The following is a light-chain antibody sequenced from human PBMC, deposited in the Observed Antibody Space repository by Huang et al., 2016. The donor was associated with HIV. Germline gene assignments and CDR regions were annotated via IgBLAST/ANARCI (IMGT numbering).Light chain of an antibody. CDR1: QNINTY. V-gene: IGKV1-39*01. CDR3: QQTYSGPLT. Sequence: DIQMTQSPSFLSASVGDRVTLTCRASQNINTYLNWYRQKPGKAPEVLIYAASKVQSGVPSRFRGRASGTEFSLTIDGLQFEDFATYYCQQTYSGPLTFGGGDQGGPQT. J-gene: IGKJ4*01. CDR2: AAS.